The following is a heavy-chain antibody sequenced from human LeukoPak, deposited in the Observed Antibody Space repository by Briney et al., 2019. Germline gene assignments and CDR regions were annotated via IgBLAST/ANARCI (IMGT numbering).Heavy chain of an antibody. CDR2: IYYSGST. D-gene: IGHD4/OR15-4a*01. CDR1: GFTFSSYG. Sequence: GSLRLSCAASGFTFSSYGMSWIRQPPGKGLEWIGYIYYSGSTNYNPSLKSRVTISVDASKNQFSLKLSSVTAADTAVYYCARDHYGALDYWGQGTLVTVSS. J-gene: IGHJ4*02. V-gene: IGHV4-59*01. CDR3: ARDHYGALDY.